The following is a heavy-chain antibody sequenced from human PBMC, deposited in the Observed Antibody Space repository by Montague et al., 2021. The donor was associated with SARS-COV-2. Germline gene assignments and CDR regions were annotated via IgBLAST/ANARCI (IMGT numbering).Heavy chain of an antibody. CDR2: IYTSGST. V-gene: IGHV4-4*07. J-gene: IGHJ6*02. D-gene: IGHD3-10*01. CDR1: GGSISSYY. Sequence: SETLSLTCTVSGGSISSYYWSWIRQPAGKGLEWLGRIYTSGSTNYNPSLKSRVTMSVDTSKNQFSLKLSSVTAADTAVYYCAREAWFGDKTSASEYYGMDVWGQGTTVTVSS. CDR3: AREAWFGDKTSASEYYGMDV.